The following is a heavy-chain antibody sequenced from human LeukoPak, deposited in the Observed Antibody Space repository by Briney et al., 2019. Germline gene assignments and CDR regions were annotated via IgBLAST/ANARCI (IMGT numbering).Heavy chain of an antibody. D-gene: IGHD2-15*01. CDR3: ARSSDCSGWEDYLDY. CDR1: GFTFNSYE. CDR2: ISSLETST. J-gene: IGHJ4*02. V-gene: IGHV3-48*03. Sequence: GGSLRLSCAASGFTFNSYEMNWVRQAPGKGLEWISYISSLETSTYYADSVKGRFTISRDNGKNLVYLQMDGLRADDTAVYYCARSSDCSGWEDYLDYWGQGTLVTVSS.